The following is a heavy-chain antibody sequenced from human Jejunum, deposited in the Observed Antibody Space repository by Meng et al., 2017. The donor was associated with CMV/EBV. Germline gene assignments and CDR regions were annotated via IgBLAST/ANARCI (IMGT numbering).Heavy chain of an antibody. Sequence: VSWKASGYTFTNFDIHWVRQDPGQRLEWMGWIYTDSGDTKFSQKFQGRVSFTRDTSATTAYMELCSLRSEDTAVYYCARGVISYHDSWGQEPWSPSPQ. V-gene: IGHV1-3*04. CDR1: GYTFTNFD. J-gene: IGHJ5*01. CDR2: IYTDSGDT. CDR3: ARGVISYHDS. D-gene: IGHD3-16*02.